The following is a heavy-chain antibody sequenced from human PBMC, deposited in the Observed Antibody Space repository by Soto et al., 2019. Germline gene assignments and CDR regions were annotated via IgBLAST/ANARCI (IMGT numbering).Heavy chain of an antibody. Sequence: QVQLVQSGAEVKKPGASVKVSCKASGYTFSSYGISWVRQAPGQGLEWMGWISGYNGDTKYPQRLQGRVTMTTDTSTNTVYMELRSLRSDDTAMFYCARTTDYGGLFDLWGQGTLVTVSS. CDR3: ARTTDYGGLFDL. V-gene: IGHV1-18*01. CDR1: GYTFSSYG. D-gene: IGHD4-17*01. J-gene: IGHJ4*02. CDR2: ISGYNGDT.